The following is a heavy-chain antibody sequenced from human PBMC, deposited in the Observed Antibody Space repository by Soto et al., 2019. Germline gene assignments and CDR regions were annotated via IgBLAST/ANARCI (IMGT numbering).Heavy chain of an antibody. CDR1: GGSVSIGSHY. V-gene: IGHV4-61*01. CDR3: ARDRSDDLNGFDAFDI. D-gene: IGHD4-17*01. Sequence: SETLSLTCTVSGGSVSIGSHYWSWIRQPPGKGLEWIAYIYHSGSTDYNPSLKSRVSISVDLSKNQFSLRLDSVTAADTAVYYCARDRSDDLNGFDAFDIWGRGTM. J-gene: IGHJ3*02. CDR2: IYHSGST.